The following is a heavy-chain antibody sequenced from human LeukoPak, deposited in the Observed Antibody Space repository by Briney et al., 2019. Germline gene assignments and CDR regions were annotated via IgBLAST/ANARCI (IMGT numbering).Heavy chain of an antibody. CDR1: GFTVSSNY. J-gene: IGHJ4*02. D-gene: IGHD1-14*01. CDR2: IYSGGST. CDR3: ARNNPVHLLDY. Sequence: PGGSLRLSCAASGFTVSSNYMSWVRQAPGKGLEWVSVIYSGGSTYYADSVKGRFTISRDNSKNTLYLQMNSLRAEDTAVYYCARNNPVHLLDYWGQGTLVTVSS. V-gene: IGHV3-66*01.